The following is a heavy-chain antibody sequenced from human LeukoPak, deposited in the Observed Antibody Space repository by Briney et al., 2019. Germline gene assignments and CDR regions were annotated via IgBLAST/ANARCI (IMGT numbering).Heavy chain of an antibody. CDR2: ISYDGSNK. Sequence: GGSLRLSCAASGFTFSSYGMHWVRQAPGKGLEWVAVISYDGSNKYYADSVKGRFTISRDNSKNTLYLQMNSLRAADTAVYYCAKDLAAAGSLDPWGQGTLVTVSS. V-gene: IGHV3-30*18. D-gene: IGHD6-13*01. J-gene: IGHJ5*02. CDR3: AKDLAAAGSLDP. CDR1: GFTFSSYG.